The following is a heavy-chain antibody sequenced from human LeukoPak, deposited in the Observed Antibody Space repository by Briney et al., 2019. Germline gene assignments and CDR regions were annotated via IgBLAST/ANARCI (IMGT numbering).Heavy chain of an antibody. CDR1: GGSISNYY. V-gene: IGHV4-59*08. D-gene: IGHD6-19*01. CDR2: IYYSGST. J-gene: IGHJ5*02. Sequence: SETLSLTCTVSGGSISNYYWNWIRQPPGKGLEWIGYIYYSGSTNYNPSLKSRVTISVDTSKNQFSLKLSSVTAADTAVYYCARTSGWYNCFDPWGQGTLVTVPS. CDR3: ARTSGWYNCFDP.